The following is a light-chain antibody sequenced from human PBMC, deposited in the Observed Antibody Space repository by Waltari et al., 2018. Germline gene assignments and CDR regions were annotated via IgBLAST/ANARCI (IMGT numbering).Light chain of an antibody. V-gene: IGKV1-8*01. CDR2: AAS. CDR3: QQYYSYPPAT. CDR1: QGISSY. J-gene: IGKJ1*01. Sequence: AIRITQSPSSLSASTGDRVTITCRASQGISSYLAWYQQKPGKAPKLLIYAASTLQRGVPSRFSGSGSGTDFTLTISCLQSEDFATYYCQQYYSYPPATFGQGTKVEIK.